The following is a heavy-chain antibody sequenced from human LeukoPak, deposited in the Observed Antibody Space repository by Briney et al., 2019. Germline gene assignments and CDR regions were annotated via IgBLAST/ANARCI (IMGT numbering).Heavy chain of an antibody. CDR2: MNPNSGNT. V-gene: IGHV1-8*01. J-gene: IGHJ5*02. CDR3: ARGPMTTVRGVITRYNWFDP. Sequence: ASVKVSCKASGYTFTSYDINWVRQATGQGLEWMGWMNPNSGNTGYAQKFLGRVTMTRNTSISTAYMELSSLRSEDTAVYYCARGPMTTVRGVITRYNWFDPWGQGTLVTVSS. D-gene: IGHD3-10*01. CDR1: GYTFTSYD.